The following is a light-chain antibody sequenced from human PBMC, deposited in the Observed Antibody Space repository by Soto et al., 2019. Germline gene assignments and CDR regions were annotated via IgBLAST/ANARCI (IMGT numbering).Light chain of an antibody. J-gene: IGKJ1*01. V-gene: IGKV3-20*01. CDR1: QSVSSSY. CDR3: QQYGSSSWT. CDR2: GAS. Sequence: EIVLTQSPGTLSLSPGERATLSCRASQSVSSSYLAWYQQKPGQAPRLLIYGASSRATGIPDRFSGSGSDTDFPLTISRLEPEDFAVYYCQQYGSSSWTFGQGTKVEIK.